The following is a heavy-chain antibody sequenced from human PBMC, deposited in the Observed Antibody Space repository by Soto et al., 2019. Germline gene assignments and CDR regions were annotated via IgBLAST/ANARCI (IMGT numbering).Heavy chain of an antibody. Sequence: EVQLVESGGGLVQPGGSLRLSCVGSGFSINGHWMSWVRQAPGKGLEWVAEINQDGSQTYFVDSVKGRFTISSDNAKNYVSLQMNSLRAEDTAVYYCARDSGSCCRTSFCLDSWGQGTPVTVTS. V-gene: IGHV3-7*01. D-gene: IGHD2-2*01. CDR1: GFSINGHW. J-gene: IGHJ4*02. CDR3: ARDSGSCCRTSFCLDS. CDR2: INQDGSQT.